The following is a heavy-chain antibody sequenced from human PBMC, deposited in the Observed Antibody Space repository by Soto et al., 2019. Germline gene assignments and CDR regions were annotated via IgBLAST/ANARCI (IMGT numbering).Heavy chain of an antibody. Sequence: SVKVSCKSSGFTFTCSAVQCVQQARGQRLEWIGWMNASSGNTGYAQKFQERVTMTRNTSISTAYMELSSLRSEDTAVYYCAREHYCSGGSCYNDAFDIWGQGTMVTVSS. CDR2: MNASSGNT. CDR1: GFTFTCSA. CDR3: AREHYCSGGSCYNDAFDI. V-gene: IGHV1-58*01. J-gene: IGHJ3*02. D-gene: IGHD2-15*01.